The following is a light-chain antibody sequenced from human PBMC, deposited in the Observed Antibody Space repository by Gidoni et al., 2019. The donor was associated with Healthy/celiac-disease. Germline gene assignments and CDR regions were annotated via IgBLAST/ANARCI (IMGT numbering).Light chain of an antibody. CDR1: QSISFY. J-gene: IGKJ4*01. V-gene: IGKV1-39*01. CDR2: AAS. Sequence: DIQMTQSPSSLSASVGDRATVTCRASQSISFYLNWYQQKPGKAPKLLIYAASSLQSGVPSRFSGSGSGTDFTLTISSLQPEDFATYYCQQSYSTPLTFGGGTKVEIK. CDR3: QQSYSTPLT.